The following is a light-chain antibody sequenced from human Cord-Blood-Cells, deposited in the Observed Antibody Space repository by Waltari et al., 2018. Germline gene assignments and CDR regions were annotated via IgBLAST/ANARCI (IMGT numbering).Light chain of an antibody. CDR1: SSNIGSNY. J-gene: IGLJ2*01. CDR2: RNN. V-gene: IGLV1-47*01. CDR3: EAWDDSLSGVV. Sequence: QSVLTQPPSASGTPGQRVTISCSGSSSNIGSNYVYWYQQHPGTAPKLLIYRNNQRPSGVPDRFSGSKSGNSASLAISGLRSEDEADYYCEAWDDSLSGVVFGGGTKLTVL.